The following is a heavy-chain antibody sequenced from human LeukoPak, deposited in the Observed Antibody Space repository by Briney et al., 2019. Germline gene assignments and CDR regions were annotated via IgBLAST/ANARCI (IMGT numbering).Heavy chain of an antibody. D-gene: IGHD2-21*01. CDR2: INHSGST. J-gene: IGHJ4*02. CDR3: ARGTSSGRIIGY. CDR1: GDSITSSAFY. Sequence: PSETLSLTCTVSGDSITSSAFYWGWIRQAPGKGLEWIGEINHSGSTNYDPSLKSRVTISVDTSKNQFSLKLSSVTAADTAVYYCARGTSSGRIIGYWGQGTLVTVSS. V-gene: IGHV4-39*07.